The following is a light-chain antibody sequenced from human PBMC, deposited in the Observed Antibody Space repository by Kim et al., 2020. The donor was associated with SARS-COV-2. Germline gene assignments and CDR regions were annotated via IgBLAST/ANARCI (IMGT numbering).Light chain of an antibody. J-gene: IGKJ1*01. CDR3: QQYKSYSRT. CDR1: QTIDTW. CDR2: KAS. V-gene: IGKV1-5*03. Sequence: DIQMTQSPSTLSASVGDRVTITCRASQTIDTWLAWYQQKPGQAPNLLVSKASTLESGVPSRFSGSGSGTQFTLSISSLQPDDFATYYCQQYKSYSRTFGQGTKVDIK.